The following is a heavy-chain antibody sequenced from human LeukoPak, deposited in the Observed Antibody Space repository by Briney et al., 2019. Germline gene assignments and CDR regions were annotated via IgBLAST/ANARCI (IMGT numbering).Heavy chain of an antibody. CDR2: ISAYNGNT. J-gene: IGHJ4*02. CDR1: GYTFTSYG. CDR3: ARGHSYYDSSGSSDY. Sequence: ASVKVSCKASGYTFTSYGIRWVRQAPGQGLEWMGWISAYNGNTNYAQKLQGRVTMTTDTSTSTAYMELRSLRSDDTAVYYCARGHSYYDSSGSSDYWGQGTLVTVSS. V-gene: IGHV1-18*01. D-gene: IGHD3-22*01.